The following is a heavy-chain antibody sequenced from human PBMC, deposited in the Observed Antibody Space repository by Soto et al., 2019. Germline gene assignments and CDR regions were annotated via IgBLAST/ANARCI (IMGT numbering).Heavy chain of an antibody. CDR3: ARAGVTCGGVISVYDYYGRDV. CDR2: IIPIFGTA. Sequence: QVQLVQSGAEVKNPGSSVKGSCKASGGTFSSYAISWVRQSPGQGREWMGGIIPIFGTANYAQKFQGRGPLKADESTSKAYMELSSLRSEDTAVDYSARAGVTCGGVISVYDYYGRDVGGQGTTVTVSS. D-gene: IGHD3-16*01. V-gene: IGHV1-69*01. J-gene: IGHJ6*02. CDR1: GGTFSSYA.